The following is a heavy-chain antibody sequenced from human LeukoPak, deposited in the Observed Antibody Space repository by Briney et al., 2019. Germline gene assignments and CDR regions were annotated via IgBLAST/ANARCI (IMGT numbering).Heavy chain of an antibody. CDR3: ARVPVTRYCNGGACYHFDF. J-gene: IGHJ4*02. Sequence: ASVKVSCKASGYTFTGYYMHWVRQAPGQGVEWMGWINPNSGGTNYAQKFQGGVTMTRDTSISTAYMELSRLRSDDTAVYYCARVPVTRYCNGGACYHFDFWGQGTLVTVPS. CDR2: INPNSGGT. V-gene: IGHV1-2*02. CDR1: GYTFTGYY. D-gene: IGHD2-15*01.